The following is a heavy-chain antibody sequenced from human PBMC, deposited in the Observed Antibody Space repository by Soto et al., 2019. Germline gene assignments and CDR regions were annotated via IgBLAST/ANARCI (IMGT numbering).Heavy chain of an antibody. D-gene: IGHD2-15*01. Sequence: PGGSLRLSCAASGFTFSNAWMHWVRQAPGKGLEWVGRIKSKTDAGTTDYAAPVKGGFTISRDDSKNTLYLQMNSLKTEDTAVYYCTTLPSGSCSKECDYWGQGTLVTVSS. CDR2: IKSKTDAGTT. J-gene: IGHJ4*02. CDR1: GFTFSNAW. V-gene: IGHV3-15*07. CDR3: TTLPSGSCSKECDY.